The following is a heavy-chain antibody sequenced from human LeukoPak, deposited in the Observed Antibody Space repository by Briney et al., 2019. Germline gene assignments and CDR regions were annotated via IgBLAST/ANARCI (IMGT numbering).Heavy chain of an antibody. V-gene: IGHV3-48*01. Sequence: GGSLRLSCAASGFTFSSYSMNWVRQAPGKGLEWVSYISSSSSTIYYADSVKGRFTISRDNDKNSLYLQMNSLRAEDTAVYYCARTYYDFWSGYDVWFDPWGQGTLVTVSS. CDR1: GFTFSSYS. J-gene: IGHJ5*02. D-gene: IGHD3-3*01. CDR3: ARTYYDFWSGYDVWFDP. CDR2: ISSSSSTI.